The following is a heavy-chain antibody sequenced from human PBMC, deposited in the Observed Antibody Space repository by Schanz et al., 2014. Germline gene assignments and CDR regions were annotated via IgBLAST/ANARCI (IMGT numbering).Heavy chain of an antibody. CDR2: IQGGASAGTT. D-gene: IGHD1-26*01. CDR3: KWELHVYYGMDV. Sequence: EVQLVESGGGLVKPGGSLRLSCVVSGFTFTNAWMSWVRQAPGKGLEWLGRIQGGASAGTTDYAAPVKGRFTISRDDSKNTMYLQMNSLKTEDTAVYYCKWELHVYYGMDVWGQGTAVTVSS. V-gene: IGHV3-15*01. J-gene: IGHJ6*02. CDR1: GFTFTNAW.